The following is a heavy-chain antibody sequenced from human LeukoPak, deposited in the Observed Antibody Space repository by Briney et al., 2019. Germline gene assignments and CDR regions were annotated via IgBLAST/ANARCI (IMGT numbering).Heavy chain of an antibody. V-gene: IGHV1-2*04. Sequence: GASVKVSCKASGYTFTGYYMHWVRQAPGQGLEWMGWINPNSGGTNYAQKFQGWVTMTRDTSISTAYMELSRLRSDDTAVYYCARGDIVVVPAASDPGGEYDYWGQGTLVTVSS. CDR3: ARGDIVVVPAASDPGGEYDY. CDR1: GYTFTGYY. D-gene: IGHD2-2*01. CDR2: INPNSGGT. J-gene: IGHJ4*02.